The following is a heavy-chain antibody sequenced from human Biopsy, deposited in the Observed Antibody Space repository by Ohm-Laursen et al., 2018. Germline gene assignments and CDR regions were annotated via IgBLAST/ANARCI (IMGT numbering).Heavy chain of an antibody. Sequence: SLRLSCTASGFAFNLYEMNWVRQAPGTGMEWISYIYGGGSPVSYADSVKGRFTISRDNAQNSLYLHMNSLRAEDTAAYYCARLNSGTYDASDLWGQGTMVIVSS. V-gene: IGHV3-48*03. CDR1: GFAFNLYE. D-gene: IGHD1-26*01. CDR3: ARLNSGTYDASDL. CDR2: IYGGGSPV. J-gene: IGHJ3*01.